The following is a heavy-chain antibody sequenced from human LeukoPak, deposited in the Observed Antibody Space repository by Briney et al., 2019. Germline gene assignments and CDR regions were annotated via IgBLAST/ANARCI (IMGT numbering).Heavy chain of an antibody. J-gene: IGHJ4*02. CDR3: AKDWARDSGYGRKHDY. CDR1: GFTFSSYA. Sequence: GGSLRLSCAASGFTFSSYAVSWVRQAPGKGLEWVSAISGSGGSTYYADSVKGRFTVSRDNSRNTLYLQMNSLRAEDTAVYYCAKDWARDSGYGRKHDYWGQGTLVTVSS. V-gene: IGHV3-23*01. D-gene: IGHD5-12*01. CDR2: ISGSGGST.